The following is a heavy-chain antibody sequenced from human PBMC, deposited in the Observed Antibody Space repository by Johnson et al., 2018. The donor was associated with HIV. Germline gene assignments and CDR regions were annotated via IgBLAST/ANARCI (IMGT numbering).Heavy chain of an antibody. J-gene: IGHJ3*02. Sequence: EVQLVESGGGLVQPGGSLRLSCAASGFTFSSYWMHWVRQVPGKGLVWVSRINSDGSSTSYADSVKGRFTISRDNSKNTLDLQMSSLRAEDTAVYYCARGPTPVFGNAFDIRGQGTMVTVSS. CDR1: GFTFSSYW. CDR2: INSDGSST. V-gene: IGHV3-74*02. CDR3: ARGPTPVFGNAFDI. D-gene: IGHD3-3*01.